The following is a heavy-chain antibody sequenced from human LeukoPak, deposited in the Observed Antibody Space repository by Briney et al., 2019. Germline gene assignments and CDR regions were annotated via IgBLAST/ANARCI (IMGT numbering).Heavy chain of an antibody. CDR3: ARGLITGTTYYYYGMDV. Sequence: PSETLSLTCTVSGGSISSYYWSWIRQTPGKGLEWIGDIYYSGSTNYNPSLKSRVTISVDTSKNQFSLKLSSVTAADTAVYYCARGLITGTTYYYYGMDVWGQGTTVTVSS. D-gene: IGHD1-7*01. J-gene: IGHJ6*02. CDR1: GGSISSYY. V-gene: IGHV4-59*08. CDR2: IYYSGST.